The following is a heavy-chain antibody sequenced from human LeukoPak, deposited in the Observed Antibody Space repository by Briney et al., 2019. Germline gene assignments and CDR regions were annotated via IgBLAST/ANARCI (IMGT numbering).Heavy chain of an antibody. D-gene: IGHD2-2*03. V-gene: IGHV1-18*01. CDR1: GYTFTDYG. J-gene: IGHJ5*02. Sequence: ASVKVSCKASGYTFTDYGISWVRQAPGQGLEWMGWISTYNGNINYAQKFQGRVTLTTDTSASTAYMELRSLRSDDTAVYYCARDLGYCSGNRCYRNWFDPWGQGTLVTVSS. CDR2: ISTYNGNI. CDR3: ARDLGYCSGNRCYRNWFDP.